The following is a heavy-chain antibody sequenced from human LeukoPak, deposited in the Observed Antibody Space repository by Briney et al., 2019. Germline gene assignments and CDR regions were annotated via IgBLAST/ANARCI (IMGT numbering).Heavy chain of an antibody. CDR1: GFTFSSYA. CDR3: SIPIIVVAPGAFDI. V-gene: IGHV3-30-3*01. CDR2: ISYDGSSK. Sequence: GGSLRLSCAASGFTFSSYAMHWVRQAPGKGLEWVAVISYDGSSKYYADSVKGRFTISRDNSKNTLYLQMNSLRAEDTAVYYCSIPIIVVAPGAFDIWGQGTMVTVSS. D-gene: IGHD2-21*01. J-gene: IGHJ3*02.